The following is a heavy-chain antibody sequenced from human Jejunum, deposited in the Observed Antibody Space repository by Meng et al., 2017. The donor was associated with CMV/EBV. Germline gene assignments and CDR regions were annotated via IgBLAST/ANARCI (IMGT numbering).Heavy chain of an antibody. V-gene: IGHV4-31*02. Sequence: VSGASLRSPNTSWSWIRQHPVKGLEWIGYIYYNGNTFYNPSLQSRFTMSVDTSKNQFSLHLDSVTAADTAVYYCARDPYGGNSGIDYWGQGTLVTVSS. D-gene: IGHD4-23*01. CDR2: IYYNGNT. CDR3: ARDPYGGNSGIDY. J-gene: IGHJ4*02. CDR1: GASLRSPNTS.